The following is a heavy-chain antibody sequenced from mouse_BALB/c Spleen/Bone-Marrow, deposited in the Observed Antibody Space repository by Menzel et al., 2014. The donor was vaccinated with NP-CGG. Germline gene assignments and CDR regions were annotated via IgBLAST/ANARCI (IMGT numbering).Heavy chain of an antibody. CDR3: ARNDYGNPHYAMDY. Sequence: VQLQESGPGLVQPSQSLFITCTVSGFSVISYGVHWVRQPPGKGLEWLGVIWSGGSTDYNAAFISRLSISKDNSKSQVFFKMNSLQADDTVIYYCARNDYGNPHYAMDYWGQGTSVTVSS. CDR2: IWSGGST. CDR1: GFSVISYG. J-gene: IGHJ4*01. D-gene: IGHD2-1*01. V-gene: IGHV2-4*02.